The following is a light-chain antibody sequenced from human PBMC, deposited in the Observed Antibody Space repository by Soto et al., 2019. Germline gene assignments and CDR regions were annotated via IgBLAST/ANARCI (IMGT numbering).Light chain of an antibody. V-gene: IGLV2-11*01. CDR2: DVS. J-gene: IGLJ1*01. CDR1: SIDIGASNY. Sequence: QSALTQPRSVSGSPGQSVTISCTGTSIDIGASNYVSWYQHHPDKAPKLITYDVSKRPSGVPDRFFGSKSDNTASLTISGLQDEDEADYYCCSYAGSFYVFGTGTKLTVL. CDR3: CSYAGSFYV.